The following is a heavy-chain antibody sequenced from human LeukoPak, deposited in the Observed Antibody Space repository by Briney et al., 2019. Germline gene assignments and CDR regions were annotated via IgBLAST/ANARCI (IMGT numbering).Heavy chain of an antibody. Sequence: QTLSLTCGISGDSVSSNSATGNSIRQSPSRGVEWLGSTYYRSKWYTDYAVSVKSRITINPDTSQNQFSLQLKSVTPEDMAVYYCARGRGLGLPFDSWGQGTLVTVSS. CDR1: GDSVSSNSAT. J-gene: IGHJ4*02. V-gene: IGHV6-1*01. CDR2: TYYRSKWYT. CDR3: ARGRGLGLPFDS. D-gene: IGHD3/OR15-3a*01.